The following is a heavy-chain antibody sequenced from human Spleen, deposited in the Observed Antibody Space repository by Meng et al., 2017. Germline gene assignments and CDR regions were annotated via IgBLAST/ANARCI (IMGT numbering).Heavy chain of an antibody. CDR3: ARGPTTMAHDFDY. V-gene: IGHV4-34*01. J-gene: IGHJ4*02. CDR2: INHSGST. D-gene: IGHD4-11*01. Sequence: QVQLRPVGAGLVKPSETLSLTCVVSGGYFSDYYWSWIRQPPGKGLEWIGEINHSGSTNYNPSLESRATISVDTSQNNLSLKLSSVTAADSAVYYCARGPTTMAHDFDYWGQGTLVTVSS. CDR1: GGYFSDYY.